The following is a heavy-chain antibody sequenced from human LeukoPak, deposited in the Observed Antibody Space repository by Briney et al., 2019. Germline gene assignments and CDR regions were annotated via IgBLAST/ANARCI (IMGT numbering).Heavy chain of an antibody. Sequence: PSETLSLTCTVSGYSISSGYYWGWIRQPPGKGLEWIGSIFRSGTTYYNPSLKSRVTISVDPSKNQFSLKLSSVTAADTAVYYCARRHTGSPYYFDYWGQGTLVPVTS. CDR3: ARRHTGSPYYFDY. CDR1: GYSISSGYY. D-gene: IGHD1-26*01. J-gene: IGHJ4*02. V-gene: IGHV4-38-2*02. CDR2: IFRSGTT.